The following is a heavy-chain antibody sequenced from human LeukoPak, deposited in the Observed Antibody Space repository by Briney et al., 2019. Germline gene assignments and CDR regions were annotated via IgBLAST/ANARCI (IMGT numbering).Heavy chain of an antibody. V-gene: IGHV3-74*01. CDR1: GFTFSSYW. J-gene: IGHJ4*02. Sequence: GGSLRLSCAASGFTFSSYWMHWVRHAPGKGLVWVSRINSDGSSTSYADSVKGRFTISRDNAKNTLYLQMNSLRAEDTAVYYCAREVFDGDYGSIDYWGQGTLVTVSS. CDR2: INSDGSST. D-gene: IGHD4-17*01. CDR3: AREVFDGDYGSIDY.